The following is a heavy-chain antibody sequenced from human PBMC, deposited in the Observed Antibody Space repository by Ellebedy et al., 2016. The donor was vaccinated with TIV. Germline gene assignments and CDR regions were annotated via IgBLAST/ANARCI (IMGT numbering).Heavy chain of an antibody. D-gene: IGHD6-13*01. J-gene: IGHJ4*02. CDR1: GLPFSSYW. CDR3: VSSSPVIDY. Sequence: PGGSLRLSCAASGLPFSSYWMHCVRQAPGKGLVWVSRVNSDGSSTTYADSVKGRFTISRDNAKHTLYLQMNSLRGEDTAVYYCVSSSPVIDYWGQGTLVTVSS. CDR2: VNSDGSST. V-gene: IGHV3-74*01.